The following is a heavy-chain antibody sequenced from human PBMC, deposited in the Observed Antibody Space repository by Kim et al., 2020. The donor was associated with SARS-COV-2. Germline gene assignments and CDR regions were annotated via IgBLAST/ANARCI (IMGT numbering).Heavy chain of an antibody. V-gene: IGHV3-30*18. J-gene: IGHJ4*02. CDR2: ISYDGSNQ. Sequence: GGSLRLSCAASGFIFSNYGMHWVRQAPGKGLEWVSVISYDGSNQFYADSVKGRFTISRDNSTNTLYLQMNSLRAEDTAFYYCAKNMNYYDSGSYLHYWGQGTLVTVSS. CDR1: GFIFSNYG. D-gene: IGHD3-10*01. CDR3: AKNMNYYDSGSYLHY.